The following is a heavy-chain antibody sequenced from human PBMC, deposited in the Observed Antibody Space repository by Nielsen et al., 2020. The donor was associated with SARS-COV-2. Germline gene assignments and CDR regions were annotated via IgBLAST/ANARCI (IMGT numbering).Heavy chain of an antibody. D-gene: IGHD3/OR15-3a*01. CDR2: INPYSGGT. CDR3: ARARATIFGLVMSYGMDV. V-gene: IGHV1-2*06. Sequence: ASVKVSCTASGYTFTDYYIHWVRQAPGHGLEWMGRINPYSGGTNYAQKFQGTVTMTRDASISTAYMELTSDDTAVYYCARARATIFGLVMSYGMDVWGQGTTVAVSS. CDR1: GYTFTDYY. J-gene: IGHJ6*02.